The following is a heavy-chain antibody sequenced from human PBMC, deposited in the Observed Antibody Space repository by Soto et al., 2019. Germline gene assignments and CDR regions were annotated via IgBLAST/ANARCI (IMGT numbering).Heavy chain of an antibody. CDR3: ARESEDLTSNFDY. J-gene: IGHJ4*02. CDR1: GFTFTRYS. V-gene: IGHV3-21*06. Sequence: SLRLSCAASGFTFTRYSMNWVRQAPGKGPEWVSSISSTTNYIYYGDSMKGRFTISRDNAKNSLYLEMNSLRAEDTAVYYCARESEDLTSNFDYWGQGTLVTVSS. CDR2: ISSTTNYI.